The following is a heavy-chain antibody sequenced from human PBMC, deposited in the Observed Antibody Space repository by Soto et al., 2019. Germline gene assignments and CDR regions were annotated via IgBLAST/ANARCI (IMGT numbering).Heavy chain of an antibody. V-gene: IGHV3-30-3*01. D-gene: IGHD1-26*01. CDR3: ARMDGSGSYYYYGMDV. J-gene: IGHJ6*02. CDR1: GFTFSSYA. CDR2: ISYDGSNK. Sequence: QVQLVESGGGVVQPGRSLRLSCAASGFTFSSYAMHWVRQAPGKGLEWVAVISYDGSNKYYADSVKGRFTISRDNSKNTLYLQMNSLRAEDTAVYYCARMDGSGSYYYYGMDVWGQGTTVTVSS.